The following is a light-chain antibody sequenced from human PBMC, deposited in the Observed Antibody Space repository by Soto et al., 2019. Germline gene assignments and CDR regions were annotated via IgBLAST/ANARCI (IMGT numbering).Light chain of an antibody. Sequence: DIVMTQSPDSLAVSLGESSTINCKSSQSFLYTSNNRNYLAWYQQNPGQPPKLLIYWASTRDPGVPDRFSGSGSGTDFNLTISSLQAEDVAVYYCQKYYGNLITFGQGTRLENK. CDR2: WAS. V-gene: IGKV4-1*01. J-gene: IGKJ5*01. CDR3: QKYYGNLIT. CDR1: QSFLYTSNNRNY.